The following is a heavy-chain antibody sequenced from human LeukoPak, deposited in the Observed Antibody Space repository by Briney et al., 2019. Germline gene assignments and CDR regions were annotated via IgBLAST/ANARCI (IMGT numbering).Heavy chain of an antibody. D-gene: IGHD3-3*01. V-gene: IGHV1-24*01. Sequence: ASVKVSCKASGYTLTESSMHWVRQSPGKGLEWMGGFDPEEGETIYAQKFQGRVTMIEETSTDTAYMDLTSLRSEDTAMYYCATGPFLEWLTFDSWGQGTLVTVSS. J-gene: IGHJ4*02. CDR3: ATGPFLEWLTFDS. CDR1: GYTLTESS. CDR2: FDPEEGET.